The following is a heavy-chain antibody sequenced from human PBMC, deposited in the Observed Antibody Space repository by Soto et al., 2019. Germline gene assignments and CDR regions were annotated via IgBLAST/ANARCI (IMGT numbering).Heavy chain of an antibody. V-gene: IGHV3-33*01. J-gene: IGHJ5*02. CDR3: ARAAAVTTGSRGHRASWFDP. Sequence: PGGSLRLSCAASGFTFSSYGMHWVRQAPGKGLEWVAVIWYDGSNKYYADSVKGRFTISRDNSKNTLYLQMNSLRAEDTAVYYCARAAAVTTGSRGHRASWFDPWGQGTLVTVSS. D-gene: IGHD4-4*01. CDR1: GFTFSSYG. CDR2: IWYDGSNK.